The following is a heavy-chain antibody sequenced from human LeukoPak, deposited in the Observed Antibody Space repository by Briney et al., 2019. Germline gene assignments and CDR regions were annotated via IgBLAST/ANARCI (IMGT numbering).Heavy chain of an antibody. D-gene: IGHD6-13*01. CDR1: GYTFATYG. Sequence: ASVTASCKASGYTFATYGFCWGRQAPGHGLEWMGWISANTGKTDYARKFQGRVTMTTDTSTSTAYMELRSLTPDDTAVYYCAKVAGDRMDYWGQGTLLTVSS. V-gene: IGHV1-18*01. J-gene: IGHJ4*02. CDR2: ISANTGKT. CDR3: AKVAGDRMDY.